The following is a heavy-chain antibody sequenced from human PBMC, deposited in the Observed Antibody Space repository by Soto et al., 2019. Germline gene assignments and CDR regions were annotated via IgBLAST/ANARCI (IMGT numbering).Heavy chain of an antibody. CDR3: ARDPNEGGYSYGRGDV. J-gene: IGHJ6*02. D-gene: IGHD5-18*01. Sequence: QLQLQESGPGLVKPSETLSLTCSVSGGSISSSSNYWGWIRQPPGQGLEWIALIYYSGRTYYNPSLRSRVTISVDTSNNQFSLKLSSVPAADTAVYYCARDPNEGGYSYGRGDVWGQGTTVTVSS. V-gene: IGHV4-39*02. CDR2: IYYSGRT. CDR1: GGSISSSSNY.